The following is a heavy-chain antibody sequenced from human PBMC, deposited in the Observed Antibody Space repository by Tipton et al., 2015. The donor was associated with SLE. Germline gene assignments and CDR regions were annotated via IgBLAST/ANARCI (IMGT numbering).Heavy chain of an antibody. CDR1: GFTFSSYW. Sequence: GSLRLSCAASGFTFSSYWMHWVRQVPGKGLVWVSYINTDGSATGYADSVKGRFTISRDNAKNILYLQMNSLRAGDTAVYYRAGNWGYGAFDIWGQGTMVTVSS. CDR3: AGNWGYGAFDI. V-gene: IGHV3-74*01. J-gene: IGHJ3*02. CDR2: INTDGSAT. D-gene: IGHD7-27*01.